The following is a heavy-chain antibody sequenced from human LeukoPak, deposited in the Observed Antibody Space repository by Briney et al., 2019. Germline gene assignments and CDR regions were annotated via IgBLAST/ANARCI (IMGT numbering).Heavy chain of an antibody. CDR2: IISTGTT. CDR3: ATAKYDYGDPVGWFDP. V-gene: IGHV3-23*01. J-gene: IGHJ5*02. D-gene: IGHD4-17*01. Sequence: GGSLRLSCAASGFTFSTSAMTWVRQAPGKGLEWVSGIISTGTTYYADSVRGRFTISRDNSKNTLYLLMTSLRVEDTAVYYCATAKYDYGDPVGWFDPWGPGTLDTVSS. CDR1: GFTFSTSA.